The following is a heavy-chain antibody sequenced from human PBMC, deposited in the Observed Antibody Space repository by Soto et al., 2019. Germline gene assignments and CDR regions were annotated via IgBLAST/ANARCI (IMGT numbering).Heavy chain of an antibody. Sequence: ASVKVSCKASGGTFSSYAISWVRQAPGQGLEWMGGITPIFGTANYAQKFQGRVTITADESTSTAYMELSSLRSEDTAVYYCATSGYCTNGVCPVFDYWGQGTLVTVSS. J-gene: IGHJ4*02. D-gene: IGHD2-8*01. CDR2: ITPIFGTA. V-gene: IGHV1-69*13. CDR3: ATSGYCTNGVCPVFDY. CDR1: GGTFSSYA.